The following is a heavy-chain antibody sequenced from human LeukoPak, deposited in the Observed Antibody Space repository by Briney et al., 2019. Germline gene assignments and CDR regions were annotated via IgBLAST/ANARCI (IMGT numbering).Heavy chain of an antibody. CDR2: IYYSGST. CDR3: ARLRGIAAAGTGHFQH. D-gene: IGHD6-13*01. CDR1: GGSISSYY. V-gene: IGHV4-59*08. Sequence: PSETLSLTCTVSGGSISSYYWSWIRQPPWKGLEWIGYIYYSGSTNYNPSLKSRVTISVDTSKNQFSLKLSSVTAADTAVYYCARLRGIAAAGTGHFQHWGQGTLVTVSS. J-gene: IGHJ1*01.